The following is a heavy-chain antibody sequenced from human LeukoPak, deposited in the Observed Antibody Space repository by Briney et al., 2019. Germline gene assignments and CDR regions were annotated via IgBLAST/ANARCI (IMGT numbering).Heavy chain of an antibody. Sequence: APVKVSCKVSGYTLTELSMHWVRQAPGKGLEWMGVSDTEDGETIYAQKFQGRVTMTEDTSIDTAYMEVSSLTSEDTAVYYCATGSGFFGYYYYYMDVWGKGTTVTVSS. CDR1: GYTLTELS. J-gene: IGHJ6*03. D-gene: IGHD3-10*01. CDR3: ATGSGFFGYYYYYMDV. CDR2: SDTEDGET. V-gene: IGHV1-24*01.